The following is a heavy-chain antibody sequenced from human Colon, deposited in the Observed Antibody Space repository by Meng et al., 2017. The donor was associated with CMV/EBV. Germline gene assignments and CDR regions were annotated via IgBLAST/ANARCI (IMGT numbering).Heavy chain of an antibody. CDR3: ARDTTAPLSYSFDD. V-gene: IGHV4-61*01. Sequence: GSLRLSCTVSGGPVISNSYYWTWFRQPPGKPLEWIGYIYFVGTTKYNPSLSSRATISVDRSKNQFSLELTSVTPADTAVYYCARDTTAPLSYSFDDWGQGTLVTVSS. CDR2: IYFVGTT. D-gene: IGHD4-17*01. J-gene: IGHJ4*02. CDR1: GGPVISNSYY.